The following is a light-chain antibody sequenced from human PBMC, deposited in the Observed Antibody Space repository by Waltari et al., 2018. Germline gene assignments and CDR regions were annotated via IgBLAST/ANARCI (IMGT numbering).Light chain of an antibody. J-gene: IGKJ2*01. CDR3: QQRSSWTPHT. CDR2: DAS. CDR1: QSVGTY. V-gene: IGKV3-11*01. Sequence: EIVLTQSPATLSLSPGETATLSCRASQSVGTYLAWYQQKPGQAPRLLIYDASNRATGIPERFRGSGSGTDFTLTISSLEPEDFALYYCQQRSSWTPHTFGQGARLEIK.